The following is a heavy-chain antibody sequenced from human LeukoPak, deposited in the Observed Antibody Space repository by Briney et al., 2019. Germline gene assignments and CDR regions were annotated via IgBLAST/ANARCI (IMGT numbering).Heavy chain of an antibody. CDR2: IYHSGST. Sequence: PSETLSLTCAVSGYSISSGCYWGWIRQPPGKGLEWIGSIYHSGSTYYNPSLKSRVTISVDTSKNQFSLKLSSVTAADTAVYYCASPARDSSSSFDYWGQGTLVTVSS. CDR1: GYSISSGCY. J-gene: IGHJ4*02. V-gene: IGHV4-38-2*01. D-gene: IGHD6-6*01. CDR3: ASPARDSSSSFDY.